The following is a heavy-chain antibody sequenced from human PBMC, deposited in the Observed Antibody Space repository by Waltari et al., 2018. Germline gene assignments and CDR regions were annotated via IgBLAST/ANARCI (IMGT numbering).Heavy chain of an antibody. J-gene: IGHJ4*02. V-gene: IGHV3-53*01. CDR2: IYSGGST. CDR3: ARVSWGSSGYDDY. D-gene: IGHD3-22*01. CDR1: GFTVSSNY. Sequence: EVQLVESGGGLIQPGGSLRLSCAASGFTVSSNYMSWVRQAPGKGLEWVSVIYSGGSTYYADSVKGRFTISRDNSKNTLYLQMNSLRAEDTAVYYCARVSWGSSGYDDYWGQGTLVTVSS.